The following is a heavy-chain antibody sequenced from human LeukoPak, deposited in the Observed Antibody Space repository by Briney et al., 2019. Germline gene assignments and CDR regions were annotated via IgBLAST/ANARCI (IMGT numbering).Heavy chain of an antibody. Sequence: GGSLRLSCAASGFTFSSYEMNWVRQAPGKGLEWVSYISSSGSTIYYADSVKGRFTISRDNAKNSLYLQMNSLRAEGTAVYYCARDLITIFGVATGGLDYWGQGTLVTVSS. CDR1: GFTFSSYE. D-gene: IGHD3-3*01. J-gene: IGHJ4*02. CDR2: ISSSGSTI. V-gene: IGHV3-48*03. CDR3: ARDLITIFGVATGGLDY.